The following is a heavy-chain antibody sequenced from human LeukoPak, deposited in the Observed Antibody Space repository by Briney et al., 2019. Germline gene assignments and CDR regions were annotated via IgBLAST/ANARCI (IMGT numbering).Heavy chain of an antibody. D-gene: IGHD1-26*01. CDR1: GYTFTSYY. Sequence: GASVKVSCKASGYTFTSYYMHWVRQAPGQGLEWMGIINPSGGSTSYAQKFQGRVTMTRDMATSTDYMEVSSLKSEDTAVYYCARDNSQGDSAWWFDPWGQGTLVTVSS. V-gene: IGHV1-46*01. CDR3: ARDNSQGDSAWWFDP. J-gene: IGHJ5*02. CDR2: INPSGGST.